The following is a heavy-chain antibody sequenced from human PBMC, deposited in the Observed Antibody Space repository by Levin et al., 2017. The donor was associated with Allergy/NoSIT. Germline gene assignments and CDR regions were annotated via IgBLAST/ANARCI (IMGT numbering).Heavy chain of an antibody. Sequence: GESLKISCAASGFTFSSYAMSWVRQAPGKGLEWVSAISGSGGSTYYADSVKGRFTISRDNSKNTLYLQMNSLRAEDTAVYYCAKGPPRIGSSSWYRWGQGTLVTVSS. CDR1: GFTFSSYA. CDR3: AKGPPRIGSSSWYR. CDR2: ISGSGGST. D-gene: IGHD6-13*01. V-gene: IGHV3-23*01. J-gene: IGHJ4*02.